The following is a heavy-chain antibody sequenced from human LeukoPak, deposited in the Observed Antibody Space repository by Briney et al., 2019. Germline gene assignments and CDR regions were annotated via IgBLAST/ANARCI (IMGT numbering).Heavy chain of an antibody. CDR1: GGTFSSYA. D-gene: IGHD3-10*01. J-gene: IGHJ4*02. Sequence: SVKVSCKASGGTFSSYAISWVRQAPGQGLEWMGGIIPIFGTANYAQKFQGRVTITADESTSTAYMELGSLRSEDTAVYYCARDRLDYYGSGSYYNGLDYWGQGTLVTVSS. V-gene: IGHV1-69*01. CDR2: IIPIFGTA. CDR3: ARDRLDYYGSGSYYNGLDY.